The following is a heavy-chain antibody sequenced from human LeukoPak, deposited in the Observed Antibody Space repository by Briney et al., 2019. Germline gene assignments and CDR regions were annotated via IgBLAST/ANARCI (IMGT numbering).Heavy chain of an antibody. CDR1: GFTFNSFA. CDR2: ISGSDGTS. D-gene: IGHD3-16*02. J-gene: IGHJ4*02. V-gene: IGHV3-23*01. CDR3: AKSLGVGGYARYKGFDQ. Sequence: GGSLRLSCAASGFTFNSFAMNWVRQAPGKGLEWVSSISGSDGTSHYADFVKGRFTISRDNSKNTLYLQMNSLRAEDAAAYYCAKSLGVGGYARYKGFDQWGQGTLVVVSS.